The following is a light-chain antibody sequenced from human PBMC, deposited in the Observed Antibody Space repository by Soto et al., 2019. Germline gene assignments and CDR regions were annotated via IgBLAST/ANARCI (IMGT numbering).Light chain of an antibody. CDR1: QSVSSN. CDR3: QQYNNWPQLT. CDR2: GAS. J-gene: IGKJ4*01. V-gene: IGKV3-15*01. Sequence: EIVMTQSLATLSVSPGERATLSCRASQSVSSNLAWYQQKPGQAPRLLIYGASTRATGIPARFSGSGSGTEFTLTISSLQSEDFAVYYCQQYNNWPQLTFGGGPKVEIK.